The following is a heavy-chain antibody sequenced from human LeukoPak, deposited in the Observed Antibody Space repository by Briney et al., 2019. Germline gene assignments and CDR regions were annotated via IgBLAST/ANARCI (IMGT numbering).Heavy chain of an antibody. CDR2: IWYDGSNK. V-gene: IGHV3-33*01. CDR3: ARFGYFDWLGLDY. J-gene: IGHJ4*02. CDR1: GFTFSSYG. Sequence: GGSLRLSCAASGFTFSSYGMHWVRQAPGKGLEWVAVIWYDGSNKYYADSVKGRFTISRDNSKNTLYLQMNSLRAEDTAVYYCARFGYFDWLGLDYWGQGTLVTVPS. D-gene: IGHD3-9*01.